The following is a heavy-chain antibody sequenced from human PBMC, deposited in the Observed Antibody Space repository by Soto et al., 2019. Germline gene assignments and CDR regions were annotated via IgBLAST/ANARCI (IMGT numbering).Heavy chain of an antibody. D-gene: IGHD3-3*01. V-gene: IGHV4-39*01. CDR2: IYYSGST. CDR1: GGSISSYY. J-gene: IGHJ3*02. Sequence: SETLSLTCTVSGGSISSYYWGWIRQPPGKGLEWIGSIYYSGSTYYNPSLKSRVTISVDTSKNQFSLKLSSVTAADTAVYYCASPPALITIFGVVPPNDAFDIWGQGTMVTVSS. CDR3: ASPPALITIFGVVPPNDAFDI.